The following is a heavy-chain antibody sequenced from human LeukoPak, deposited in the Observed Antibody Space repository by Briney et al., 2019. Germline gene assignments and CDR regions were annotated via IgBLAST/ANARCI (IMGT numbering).Heavy chain of an antibody. CDR3: ARDWVQQLALYAFDI. D-gene: IGHD6-13*01. Sequence: GGSLRLSCAASGFTFSNHWMSWVRQAPGKGLEWVANIRQDGAEKYYVDSVKGRFTISRDNSKNTLYLQMNSLRAEDTAVYYCARDWVQQLALYAFDIWGQGTMVTVSS. V-gene: IGHV3-7*01. CDR2: IRQDGAEK. CDR1: GFTFSNHW. J-gene: IGHJ3*02.